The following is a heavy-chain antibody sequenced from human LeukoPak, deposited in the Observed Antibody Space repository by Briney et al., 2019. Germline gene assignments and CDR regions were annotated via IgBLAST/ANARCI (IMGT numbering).Heavy chain of an antibody. CDR3: ARYYYDSSGYCFDY. D-gene: IGHD3-22*01. CDR2: IYYSGST. CDR1: GGSISSYY. V-gene: IGHV4-59*01. J-gene: IGHJ4*02. Sequence: SETLSLTCTVSGGSISSYYWSWIRQPPGKGLEWIGYIYYSGSTNYNPSLKSRVTISVDTSKNQFSLKLSSVTAADTAVYYCARYYYDSSGYCFDYWAREPWSPSPQ.